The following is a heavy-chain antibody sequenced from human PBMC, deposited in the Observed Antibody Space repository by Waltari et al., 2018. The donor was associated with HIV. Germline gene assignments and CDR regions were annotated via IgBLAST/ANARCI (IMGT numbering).Heavy chain of an antibody. D-gene: IGHD6-19*01. J-gene: IGHJ4*02. Sequence: QLQVQESGPGLAKHSETLSLPCTVSGGALSSRDYYWGWIRQPPGKGLEWIGIIFYSGNTYSNPSLKSRVTISVDTSKSQFSLNLSSVTAADTAVYYCARQWLALYFDYWGQGTLVTVSS. CDR2: IFYSGNT. CDR1: GGALSSRDYY. CDR3: ARQWLALYFDY. V-gene: IGHV4-39*07.